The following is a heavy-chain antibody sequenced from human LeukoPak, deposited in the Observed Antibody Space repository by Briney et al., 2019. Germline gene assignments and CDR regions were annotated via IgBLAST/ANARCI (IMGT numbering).Heavy chain of an antibody. Sequence: SETLSLTCTVFGGSINSYYWSWIRQPPGKGLEWIGYVYYSGSTYYNPSLESRLTISIDASKRQFSLKLTSVTAADAAVYYCARDLENTYYYDSSGRWAFDIWGQGTMVTVSS. J-gene: IGHJ3*02. CDR3: ARDLENTYYYDSSGRWAFDI. CDR2: VYYSGST. D-gene: IGHD3-22*01. CDR1: GGSINSYY. V-gene: IGHV4-59*01.